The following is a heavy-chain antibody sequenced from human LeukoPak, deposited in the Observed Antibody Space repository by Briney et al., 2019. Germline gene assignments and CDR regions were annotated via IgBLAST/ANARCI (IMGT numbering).Heavy chain of an antibody. V-gene: IGHV4-39*07. J-gene: IGHJ2*01. CDR3: ARDSGYCSGGGCYSTGPRYFDL. Sequence: SETLSLTCTVFGGGSISSNSYYWGWIRQPPGKGLEWIGSISYSGSTYYNSSLKSRVTISVDTSKNQFSLKLSSVTAADAAVYCCARDSGYCSGGGCYSTGPRYFDLWGRGTLVTVSS. D-gene: IGHD2-15*01. CDR1: GGGSISSNSYY. CDR2: ISYSGST.